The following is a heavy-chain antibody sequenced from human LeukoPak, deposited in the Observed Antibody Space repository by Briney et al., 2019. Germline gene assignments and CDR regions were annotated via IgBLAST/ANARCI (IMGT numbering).Heavy chain of an antibody. Sequence: GGSLRLSCAASGFTFSTYAMSWVRQAPGRGLEWVSAVVGSGVKTYYADSVRGRFTISRDNSKNTLYLQMNSLRAEDTAVYYCVKIYSSAFPPYWGQGTLVTVSS. CDR3: VKIYSSAFPPY. D-gene: IGHD6-19*01. J-gene: IGHJ4*02. V-gene: IGHV3-23*01. CDR2: VVGSGVKT. CDR1: GFTFSTYA.